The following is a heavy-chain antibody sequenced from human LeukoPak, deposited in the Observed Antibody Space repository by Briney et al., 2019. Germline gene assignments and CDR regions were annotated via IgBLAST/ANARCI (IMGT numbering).Heavy chain of an antibody. J-gene: IGHJ4*02. D-gene: IGHD4-11*01. Sequence: ASVKVSCKASGYTFSTYAIHWVRQAPGQRLEWMGWINVGSGNTKYSQKFQGRLTISRDTSATTAYMELRSLRSDDTAVYYCARVGPATVTTGWDYWGQGTLVTVSS. CDR2: INVGSGNT. CDR3: ARVGPATVTTGWDY. V-gene: IGHV1-3*01. CDR1: GYTFSTYA.